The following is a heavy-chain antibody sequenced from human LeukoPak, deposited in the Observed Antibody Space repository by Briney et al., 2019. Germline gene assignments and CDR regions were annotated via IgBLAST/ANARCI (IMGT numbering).Heavy chain of an antibody. J-gene: IGHJ4*02. CDR1: EFXFSTYG. CDR3: ASRIPYDSSSY. V-gene: IGHV3-30*03. Sequence: GGSLRLSCAASEFXFSTYGIHWVRQAPGKGLEWVAVISYDGSYKFYADSVKGRFTISRDNSKSTLYLQMNSLRAEDTAVYYCASRIPYDSSSYWGQGTLVTVSS. CDR2: ISYDGSYK. D-gene: IGHD3-22*01.